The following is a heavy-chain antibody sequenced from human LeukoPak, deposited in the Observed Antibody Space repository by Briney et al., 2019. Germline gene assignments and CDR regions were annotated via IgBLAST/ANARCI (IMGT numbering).Heavy chain of an antibody. J-gene: IGHJ3*02. D-gene: IGHD6-13*01. CDR2: ISYDGSNK. V-gene: IGHV3-30*03. Sequence: GSLRLSCAVSGFTFSSYGMHWVRQAPGKGLEWVAVISYDGSNKYYAASVKVRFTISRDNSKNTLYLQMSSLRTEDTAMYYCASEGIAEAADIWGQGTMPSLSS. CDR3: ASEGIAEAADI. CDR1: GFTFSSYG.